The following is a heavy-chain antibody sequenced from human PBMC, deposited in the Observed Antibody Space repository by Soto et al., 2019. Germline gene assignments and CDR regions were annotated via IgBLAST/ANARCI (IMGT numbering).Heavy chain of an antibody. Sequence: ASVKVSCKVSGYSLTELSIHWVRQAPGEGLEWMGGYDLEKGETIYAQKFQGRVTMTEDSPADTPYMQLRSLRPEDTAVYYCAIEVGRSNQFHLWGQGTMVTVSS. CDR1: GYSLTELS. J-gene: IGHJ5*02. CDR3: AIEVGRSNQFHL. D-gene: IGHD6-13*01. CDR2: YDLEKGET. V-gene: IGHV1-24*01.